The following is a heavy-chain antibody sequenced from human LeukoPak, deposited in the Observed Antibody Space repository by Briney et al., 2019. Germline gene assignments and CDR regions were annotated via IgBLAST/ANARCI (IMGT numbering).Heavy chain of an antibody. Sequence: PGRSLRLSCAASGFTFSSYEMNWVRQAPGKGLEWVSYISSSGSTIYYADSVKGRFTISRDNAKNSLYLQMNSLRAEDTAVYYCARGLPYYGSGSYPPAFDYWGQGTLVTVSS. D-gene: IGHD3-10*01. CDR2: ISSSGSTI. V-gene: IGHV3-48*03. J-gene: IGHJ4*02. CDR1: GFTFSSYE. CDR3: ARGLPYYGSGSYPPAFDY.